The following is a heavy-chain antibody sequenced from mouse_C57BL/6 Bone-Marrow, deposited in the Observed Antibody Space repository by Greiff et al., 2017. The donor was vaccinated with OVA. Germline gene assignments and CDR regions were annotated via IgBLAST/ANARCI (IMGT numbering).Heavy chain of an antibody. Sequence: VQLQQSGPELVKPGASVKISCKASGYSFTGYYMNWVKQSPEQSLEWIGEINPSTGGTTYNQKFKAKATLTVDKSSSTAYMQLKSLTSDDSAVYYGAREGYYGSSLAWFAYWGQGTLVTVSA. J-gene: IGHJ3*01. CDR1: GYSFTGYY. CDR2: INPSTGGT. CDR3: AREGYYGSSLAWFAY. V-gene: IGHV1-42*01. D-gene: IGHD1-1*01.